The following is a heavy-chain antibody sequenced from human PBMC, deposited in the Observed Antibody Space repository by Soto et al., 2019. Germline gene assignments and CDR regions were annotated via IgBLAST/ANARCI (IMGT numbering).Heavy chain of an antibody. J-gene: IGHJ6*03. V-gene: IGHV3-74*01. CDR1: GFTFSTYW. CDR2: INSDGSRT. CDR3: ARDPPDYSNSYYMDV. D-gene: IGHD4-4*01. Sequence: EVQLVESGGGLVQPGGSLRLSCAASGFTFSTYWMHWVRQAPGKGLVWVSRINSDGSRTSYADSVKGRFTISRDNANNTLFLQMNSLRAEDTAVYYCARDPPDYSNSYYMDVWGKGTTVTVSS.